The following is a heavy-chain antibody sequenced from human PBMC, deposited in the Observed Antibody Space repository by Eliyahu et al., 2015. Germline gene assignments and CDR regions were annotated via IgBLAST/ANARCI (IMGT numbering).Heavy chain of an antibody. CDR2: INPSGDST. Sequence: QVQLVQSGAEVKKPGASVKVSCKASGYTFTRYYMHWVRQAPGQGLEWMGIINPSGDSTTYAQKFQGRVTMTSDTSTNTFYMELSSLRSEDTAVYYCARDGQDYSGSGSYYPLDYWGQGALVTVSS. J-gene: IGHJ4*02. CDR3: ARDGQDYSGSGSYYPLDY. CDR1: GYTFTRYY. V-gene: IGHV1-46*01. D-gene: IGHD3-10*01.